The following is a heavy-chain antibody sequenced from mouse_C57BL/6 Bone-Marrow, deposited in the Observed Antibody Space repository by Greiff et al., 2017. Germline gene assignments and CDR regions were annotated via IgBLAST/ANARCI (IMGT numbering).Heavy chain of an antibody. CDR2: IHPNSGST. Sequence: VQLQQPEAELVKPGASVKLSCKASGYTFTSYWMHLVKQRPGPGLEWIGMIHPNSGSTNYNEKFKSKDTLTVDKSYSTAYMQLSSLTSDYSAVYYCARTFFDCWGQGMTLTSFS. J-gene: IGHJ2*01. CDR3: ARTFFDC. V-gene: IGHV1-64*01. CDR1: GYTFTSYW.